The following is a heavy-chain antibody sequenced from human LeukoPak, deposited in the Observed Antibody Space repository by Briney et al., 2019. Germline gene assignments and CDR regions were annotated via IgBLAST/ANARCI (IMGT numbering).Heavy chain of an antibody. CDR3: ARGPNSQDY. D-gene: IGHD4-23*01. Sequence: GGSLRLSCAASGFTFNSFWMHWVRQAPGKGLVWVSHINSDGSSTTYADSVKGRFTISRDNAKSTLYLQMNSLRAEDTAVYYCARGPNSQDYWGQGTLVTVSS. CDR2: INSDGSST. J-gene: IGHJ4*02. CDR1: GFTFNSFW. V-gene: IGHV3-74*01.